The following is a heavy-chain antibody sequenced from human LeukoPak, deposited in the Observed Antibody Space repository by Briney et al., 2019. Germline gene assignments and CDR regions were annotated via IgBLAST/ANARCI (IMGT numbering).Heavy chain of an antibody. V-gene: IGHV3-48*03. CDR3: AREWGSGWPSFDY. CDR2: ISSSASTI. J-gene: IGHJ4*02. Sequence: GRSLRLSCAASGYSFSNYEMNWVHQAPGKGLEWVSYISSSASTIYYADSVKGRFTISRDNAKNSLYLQMNSLRAEDTAVYYCAREWGSGWPSFDYWGQGTLVTVSS. CDR1: GYSFSNYE. D-gene: IGHD6-19*01.